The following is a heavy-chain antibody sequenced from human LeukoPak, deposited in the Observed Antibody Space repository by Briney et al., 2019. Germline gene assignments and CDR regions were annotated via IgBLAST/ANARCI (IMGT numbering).Heavy chain of an antibody. CDR2: IIPIFGTA. D-gene: IGHD3-22*01. CDR1: GGTFSSYA. J-gene: IGHJ4*02. V-gene: IGHV1-69*13. CDR3: ARRYDSSGYYPAPFDY. Sequence: ASVKVSCKASGGTFSSYAISWVRQAPGQGLEWMGGIIPIFGTANYAQKFQGRVTITADESTSTAYMELSGLRSEDTAVYYCARRYDSSGYYPAPFDYWGQGTLVTVSS.